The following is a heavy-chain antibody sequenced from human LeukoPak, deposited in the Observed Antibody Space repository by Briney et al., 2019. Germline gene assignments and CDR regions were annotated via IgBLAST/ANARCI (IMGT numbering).Heavy chain of an antibody. Sequence: GGSLRLSCAASGFIFSHYAMHWVRQAPGKGLEWVAVMSYDGINKYNADSVKGRFIISRDTSNSTLYLQMNSLRAEDTAVYYCARTPQKSYNILTGYPFDYWGQGTLVTVSS. CDR3: ARTPQKSYNILTGYPFDY. CDR2: MSYDGINK. V-gene: IGHV3-30*04. D-gene: IGHD3-9*01. J-gene: IGHJ4*02. CDR1: GFIFSHYA.